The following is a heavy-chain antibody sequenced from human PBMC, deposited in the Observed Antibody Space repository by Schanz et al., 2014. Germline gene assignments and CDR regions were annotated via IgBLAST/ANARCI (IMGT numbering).Heavy chain of an antibody. J-gene: IGHJ4*02. D-gene: IGHD1-1*01. CDR3: ARDGIAATTDFEY. V-gene: IGHV3-21*06. CDR2: LSSDSRHV. Sequence: EVQLVESGGGLVKPGGSLRLSCVASGFIFSSYNMNWVRQSPGKGLEWVSFLSSDSRHVYYVESAKGRFTISRDNAKNSLYLQIDSLRGDDTAVYYCARDGIAATTDFEYWGQGVLVTVSS. CDR1: GFIFSSYN.